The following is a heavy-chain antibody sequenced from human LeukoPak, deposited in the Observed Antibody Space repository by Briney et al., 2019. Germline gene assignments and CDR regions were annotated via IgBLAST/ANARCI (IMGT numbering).Heavy chain of an antibody. CDR2: ISSSSSYI. Sequence: GGSLRLSCAASGFTFSSYSMNWVRQAPGKGLEWVSSISSSSSYIYYADSVKGRFTISRGNSKNTLYLQMNSLRAEDTAVYYCAKARAVAGTGYWGQGTLVTVSS. CDR1: GFTFSSYS. D-gene: IGHD6-19*01. J-gene: IGHJ4*02. CDR3: AKARAVAGTGY. V-gene: IGHV3-21*04.